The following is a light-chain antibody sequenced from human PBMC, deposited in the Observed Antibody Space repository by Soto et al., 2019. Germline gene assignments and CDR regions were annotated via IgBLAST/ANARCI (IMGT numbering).Light chain of an antibody. CDR3: QQSYTTPYT. CDR2: AAS. V-gene: IGKV1-39*01. J-gene: IGKJ2*01. CDR1: KSISSH. Sequence: DIQMTQSPSSLSSSVGDRATITCRASKSISSHLNWYQHKPGKAPKLLIHAASSLQSGVPSRFSGSGSGTEFTLTISSLQPEDFATYYCQQSYTTPYTFGQGTKLEI.